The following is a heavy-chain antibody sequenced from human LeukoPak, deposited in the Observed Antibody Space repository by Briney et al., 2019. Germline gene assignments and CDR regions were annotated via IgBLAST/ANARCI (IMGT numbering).Heavy chain of an antibody. V-gene: IGHV3-7*01. J-gene: IGHJ4*02. CDR2: MKQDGSEK. CDR1: GFTFSSYW. Sequence: GGSLRLSCAASGFTFSSYWMSWVRQAPGKGLEWVANMKQDGSEKYYVDSVKGRFTISRDNAKNSLYLQMNSLRAEDTAVYYCARDPHYGSGSYGYFDYWGQGTLVTVSS. CDR3: ARDPHYGSGSYGYFDY. D-gene: IGHD3-10*01.